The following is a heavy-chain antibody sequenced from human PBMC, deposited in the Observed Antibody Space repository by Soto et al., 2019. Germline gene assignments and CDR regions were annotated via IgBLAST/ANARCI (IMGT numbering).Heavy chain of an antibody. CDR3: AREGGLGGRANVDL. J-gene: IGHJ2*01. D-gene: IGHD3-16*01. CDR1: GYTFTSYY. CDR2: INPSGGST. Sequence: QVQLVQSGAEVKKPGASVKVSCKASGYTFTSYYMHWVRQAPGQGLEWMGIINPSGGSTSYAQKFQGRVSITRDTSTIRVDMELGSLRSEYTAVYYCAREGGLGGRANVDLWGRGTLVTVSS. V-gene: IGHV1-46*03.